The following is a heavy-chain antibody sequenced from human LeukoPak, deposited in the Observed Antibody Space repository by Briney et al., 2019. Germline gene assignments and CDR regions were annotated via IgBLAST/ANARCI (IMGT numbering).Heavy chain of an antibody. J-gene: IGHJ4*02. CDR1: GFTVSSNY. Sequence: PGGSRRSPSAASGFTVSSNYMSWVRQAPGKGLEWVSVIYSGGSTYYADSVKGRFTISRDNAQNSLFLQMNSLRAEDTAVYYCARDIPVGWSANYFDYWGQGATVTVSS. V-gene: IGHV3-66*01. CDR3: ARDIPVGWSANYFDY. D-gene: IGHD6-19*01. CDR2: IYSGGST.